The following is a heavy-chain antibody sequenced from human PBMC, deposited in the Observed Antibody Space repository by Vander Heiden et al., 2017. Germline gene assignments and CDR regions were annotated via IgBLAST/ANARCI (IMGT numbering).Heavy chain of an antibody. D-gene: IGHD3-22*01. CDR3: ATSPSSGYN. CDR1: GFTFSDHY. J-gene: IGHJ1*01. V-gene: IGHV3-72*01. Sequence: EVQLVESGGGLVQPGGSLRLSCVGSGFTFSDHYVDWVRQAPGKGLEWVGRIRNKAASHTTAYAASVEGRFAISRDDSKNSLYLQLNSLKTEDTAMYYCATSPSSGYNWGQGTQVTVSS. CDR2: IRNKAASHTT.